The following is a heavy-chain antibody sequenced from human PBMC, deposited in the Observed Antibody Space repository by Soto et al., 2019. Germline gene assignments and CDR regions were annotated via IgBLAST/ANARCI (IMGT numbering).Heavy chain of an antibody. CDR1: GYSLTTYW. CDR3: ARGRTTVTTSAFDI. CDR2: IYPGDSST. D-gene: IGHD4-17*01. V-gene: IGHV5-51*01. J-gene: IGHJ3*02. Sequence: PGESLKISCKGSGYSLTTYWIGWVRQMPGKGLEWMGIIYPGDSSTRYSPSFQGQVTISADKSISTAYLQWSSLKASDTAMYYCARGRTTVTTSAFDIWGQGTMVTVSS.